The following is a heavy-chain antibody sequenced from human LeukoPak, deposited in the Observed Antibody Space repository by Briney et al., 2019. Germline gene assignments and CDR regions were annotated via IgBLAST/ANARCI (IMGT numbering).Heavy chain of an antibody. J-gene: IGHJ4*02. CDR2: ITSSRSTI. Sequence: GGSLRLSCAASGFTLSGYSMNWVRQAPGRGLEWVSYITSSRSTIYYADSVKGRFTIPRDNAKNSLYLQMNSLRAEDTAVYYCARDRTLGEFDFWGQGTLVTVSS. CDR3: ARDRTLGEFDF. V-gene: IGHV3-48*01. D-gene: IGHD3-16*01. CDR1: GFTLSGYS.